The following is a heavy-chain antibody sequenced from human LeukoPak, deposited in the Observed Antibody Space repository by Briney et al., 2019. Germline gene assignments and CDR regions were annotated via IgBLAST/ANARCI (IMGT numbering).Heavy chain of an antibody. CDR1: GYTFTGYY. V-gene: IGHV1-2*02. CDR2: IDPRSGGT. J-gene: IGHJ4*02. CDR3: ASGWSSYYAFDY. D-gene: IGHD3-3*01. Sequence: ASVTVSCKTSGYTFTGYYLHWVRRAPGQGLEWMGWIDPRSGGTNYARKFQGRVTITRDTSISTGYLKLSGLTSDDTALYYCASGWSSYYAFDYWGQGTLVTVSS.